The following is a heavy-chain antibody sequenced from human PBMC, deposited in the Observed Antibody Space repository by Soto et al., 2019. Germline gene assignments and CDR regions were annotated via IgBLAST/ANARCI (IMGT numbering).Heavy chain of an antibody. CDR2: INHSGST. CDR3: ARLYYDILTGPNCFDS. D-gene: IGHD3-9*01. Sequence: SETLSLTCAVYGGSFSGYYWSWIRQPPGKGLEWIGEINHSGSTNYNPSLKSRVTISVDTSKNQFSLKLSSVTAADTAVYYCARLYYDILTGPNCFDSWGQGTLVTVSS. CDR1: GGSFSGYY. V-gene: IGHV4-34*01. J-gene: IGHJ5*01.